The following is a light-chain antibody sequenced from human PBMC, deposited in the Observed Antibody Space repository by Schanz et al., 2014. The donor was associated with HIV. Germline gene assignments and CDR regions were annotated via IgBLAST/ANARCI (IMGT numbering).Light chain of an antibody. CDR3: QQCGSSPT. CDR1: QSVSSN. J-gene: IGKJ1*01. CDR2: GAS. V-gene: IGKV3-20*01. Sequence: EIVMTQSPATLSVSPGERATLSCRASQSVSSNLAWSQQKPGQAPRLIMFGASSRATGIPDRFSGSGSGTDFTLTISRLEPEDFAVYYCQQCGSSPTFGQGTKVEIK.